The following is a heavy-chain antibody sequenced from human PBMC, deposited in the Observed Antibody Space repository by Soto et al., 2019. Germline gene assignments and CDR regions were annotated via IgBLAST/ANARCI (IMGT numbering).Heavy chain of an antibody. V-gene: IGHV3-9*01. CDR2: ISWNSGSI. CDR3: AKDRGYSYGYYFDY. CDR1: GFTFDDYA. D-gene: IGHD5-18*01. Sequence: GGSLRLSCAASGFTFDDYALHWVRPAPGKGLEWVSGISWNSGSIGYADSVKGRFTISRDNAKNSLYLQMNSLRAEDTALYYCAKDRGYSYGYYFDYWGQGTLVTVSS. J-gene: IGHJ4*02.